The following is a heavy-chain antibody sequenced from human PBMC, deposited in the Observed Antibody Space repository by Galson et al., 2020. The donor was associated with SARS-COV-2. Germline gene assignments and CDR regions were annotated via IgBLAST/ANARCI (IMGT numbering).Heavy chain of an antibody. CDR1: GGSISSYY. J-gene: IGHJ6*02. V-gene: IGHV4-4*07. Sequence: SETLSLTCTVSGGSISSYYWSWIRQPAGKGLEWIGRIYTSGSTNYNPSLKSRVTMSVDTSKNQFSLKLSSVTAADTAVYYCARDQGSGYDILTGSIIPYYGMDVWGQGTTVTVSS. CDR2: IYTSGST. CDR3: ARDQGSGYDILTGSIIPYYGMDV. D-gene: IGHD3-9*01.